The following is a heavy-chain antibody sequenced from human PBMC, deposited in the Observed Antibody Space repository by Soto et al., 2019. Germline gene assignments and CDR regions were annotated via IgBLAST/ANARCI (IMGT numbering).Heavy chain of an antibody. V-gene: IGHV4-39*01. CDR2: MFYSGLT. CDR3: APLSVSLSGPYGIHV. J-gene: IGHJ6*02. Sequence: SETLSLTCSVSGYSVSSSDYYWAWIRQPPGKGLEWIGSMFYSGLTYYNPSLKSRVTLSVDTSKNQFSVRLNSVTAADTAVYYCAPLSVSLSGPYGIHVWGQGTTGTVS. D-gene: IGHD2-15*01. CDR1: GYSVSSSDYY.